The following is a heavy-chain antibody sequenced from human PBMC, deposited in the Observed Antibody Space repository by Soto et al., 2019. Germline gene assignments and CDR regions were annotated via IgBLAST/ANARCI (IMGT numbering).Heavy chain of an antibody. CDR2: ISASGDNT. Sequence: LRLSCAASGFTFNRYGMSWVRQAPGEGLEWVSAISASGDNTYYADSVKGRFTISRDSSNNTLYLQMNSLRADDTALYYCVKLRLELLYLDSWGLGALVTVSS. V-gene: IGHV3-23*01. CDR3: VKLRLELLYLDS. CDR1: GFTFNRYG. J-gene: IGHJ4*02. D-gene: IGHD1-7*01.